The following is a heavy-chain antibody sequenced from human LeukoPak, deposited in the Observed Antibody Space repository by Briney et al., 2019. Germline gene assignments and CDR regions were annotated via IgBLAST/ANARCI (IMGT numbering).Heavy chain of an antibody. D-gene: IGHD5-24*01. J-gene: IGHJ3*02. CDR1: GGTFSSYA. CDR2: IIPIFGTA. Sequence: GASVKVSCKASGGTFSSYAISWVRQAPGQGLEWMGGIIPIFGTANYAQKFQGRVTITTDESTSTAYMELSSLRSEDTAVYYCAREAGRGGYNTIWGQGTMVTVSS. V-gene: IGHV1-69*05. CDR3: AREAGRGGYNTI.